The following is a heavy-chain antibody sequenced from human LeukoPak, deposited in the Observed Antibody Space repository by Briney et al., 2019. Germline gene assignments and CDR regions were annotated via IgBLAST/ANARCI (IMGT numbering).Heavy chain of an antibody. D-gene: IGHD6-13*01. CDR1: SGSISSGGYY. J-gene: IGHJ4*02. CDR3: VKGRPAAGQYYFDY. V-gene: IGHV4-31*03. Sequence: PSETLSLTCTVSSGSISSGGYYWSWIRQLSGKGLEWIGSTSYSGTTYYNPSHKSRVTISLDTSKNQFSLRLSSVTAADTAFYYCVKGRPAAGQYYFDYWGQGILVTVSS. CDR2: TSYSGTT.